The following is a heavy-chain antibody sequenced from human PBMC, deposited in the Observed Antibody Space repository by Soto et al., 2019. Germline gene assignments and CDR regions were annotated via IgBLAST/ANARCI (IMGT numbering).Heavy chain of an antibody. CDR3: AKDLATDYGGPAVDY. J-gene: IGHJ4*02. D-gene: IGHD4-17*01. Sequence: QVQLVESGGGVVQPGRSLRLSCAASGFTSSSYGMHWVRQAPGKGLEWVAVISYDGSNKYYADSVKGRFTISRDNSKNTLYLQMNSLRAEDTAVYYCAKDLATDYGGPAVDYWGQGTLVTVSS. CDR1: GFTSSSYG. CDR2: ISYDGSNK. V-gene: IGHV3-30*18.